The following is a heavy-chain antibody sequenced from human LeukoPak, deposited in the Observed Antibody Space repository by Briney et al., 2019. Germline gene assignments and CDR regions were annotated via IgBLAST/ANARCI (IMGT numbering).Heavy chain of an antibody. CDR2: IYYSGST. CDR1: GGSISSSSYY. J-gene: IGHJ5*02. CDR3: ARQFGPAVAYWFDP. V-gene: IGHV4-39*01. D-gene: IGHD2-2*01. Sequence: SETLSLTCTVSGGSISSSSYYWGWIRQPPGKGLEWIGSIYYSGSTYYNPSLKSRVTISVDTSKNQFSLKLSSVTAADTAVYYCARQFGPAVAYWFDPWGQGTLVTVSS.